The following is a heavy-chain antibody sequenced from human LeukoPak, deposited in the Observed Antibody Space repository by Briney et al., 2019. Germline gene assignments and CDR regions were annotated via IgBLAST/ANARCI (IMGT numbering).Heavy chain of an antibody. D-gene: IGHD6-19*01. V-gene: IGHV3-7*01. J-gene: IGHJ4*02. Sequence: GGSLRLSCAASGFTFSSYWMSWVRQAPGKGLEWVANIKQDGSGKYYVDSVKGRFTISRDNAKNTLYLQMNSLRAEDSAVYYCARRIKQWLSDGRTTFFDYWGQGTLVTVSS. CDR1: GFTFSSYW. CDR2: IKQDGSGK. CDR3: ARRIKQWLSDGRTTFFDY.